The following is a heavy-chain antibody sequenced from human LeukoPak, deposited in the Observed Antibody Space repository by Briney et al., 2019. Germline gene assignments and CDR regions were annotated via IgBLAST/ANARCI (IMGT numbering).Heavy chain of an antibody. J-gene: IGHJ4*02. CDR2: ISWNSGSI. CDR3: AKDTSSYYYDSSGYDH. CDR1: GFTFDDYA. D-gene: IGHD3-22*01. V-gene: IGHV3-9*03. Sequence: GGSLRLSCAASGFTFDDYAMHWVRQAPGKGLEWVSGISWNSGSIGYADSVKGRFTISRDNAKNSLYLQMNSLRAEDMALYYCAKDTSSYYYDSSGYDHWGQGTLVTVSS.